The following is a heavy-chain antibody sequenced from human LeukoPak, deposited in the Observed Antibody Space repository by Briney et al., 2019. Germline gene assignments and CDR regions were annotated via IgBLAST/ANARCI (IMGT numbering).Heavy chain of an antibody. V-gene: IGHV3-23*01. CDR2: ISGSGTNT. CDR3: AKDGAPSGYFDY. D-gene: IGHD4/OR15-4a*01. CDR1: GFSFRSYA. Sequence: GGSLRLSCAASGFSFRSYAMSWVRQAPGKGLEWVSAISGSGTNTYYADSVKGRFTISRDNSKNTLYLQMNSLRAEDTAVYYCAKDGAPSGYFDYWGQGTLVTVSS. J-gene: IGHJ4*02.